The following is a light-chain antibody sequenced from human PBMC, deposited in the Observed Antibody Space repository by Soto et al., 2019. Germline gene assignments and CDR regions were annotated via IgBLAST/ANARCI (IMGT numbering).Light chain of an antibody. CDR3: QQYNNWPPYT. Sequence: EIVMTQSPATLSVSPGERATLSCRADQSVSSNLAWYQQKPGQAPRLLIYATSTRATGIPVRFSGSGSGTEFTLTISGLQSEDFAVYYCQQYNNWPPYTFGQGTKLEIK. CDR1: QSVSSN. CDR2: ATS. J-gene: IGKJ2*01. V-gene: IGKV3-15*01.